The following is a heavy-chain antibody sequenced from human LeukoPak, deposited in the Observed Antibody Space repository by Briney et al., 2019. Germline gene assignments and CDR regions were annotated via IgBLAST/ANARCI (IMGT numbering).Heavy chain of an antibody. J-gene: IGHJ4*02. Sequence: GGSLRLSCAASGFTFSSYGMHWVRQAPGKGLEWVTFIRYDGSNKYYADSVKGRFTISRDNSKNTLYLRMNSLRAEDTAVYYCAKDLAYCGGDCYSRLDYWGQGTLVTVSS. V-gene: IGHV3-30*02. CDR3: AKDLAYCGGDCYSRLDY. CDR2: IRYDGSNK. D-gene: IGHD2-21*02. CDR1: GFTFSSYG.